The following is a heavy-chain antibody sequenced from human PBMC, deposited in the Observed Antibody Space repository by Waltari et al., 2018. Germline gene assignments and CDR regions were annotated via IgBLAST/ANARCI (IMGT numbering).Heavy chain of an antibody. D-gene: IGHD3-10*01. CDR3: AGLRFNYYYYYHMDV. V-gene: IGHV4-34*01. Sequence: QVQLQQGGAGLLKPSETLSLTCAVSGGSFSNYYWSWIRQSPGKGLELFGEINHSGSTNVNPSLKSRVTILLDTSRNQSSLKVRSVTAADAAVYYCAGLRFNYYYYYHMDVWGNGTTVTVSS. CDR1: GGSFSNYY. CDR2: INHSGST. J-gene: IGHJ6*03.